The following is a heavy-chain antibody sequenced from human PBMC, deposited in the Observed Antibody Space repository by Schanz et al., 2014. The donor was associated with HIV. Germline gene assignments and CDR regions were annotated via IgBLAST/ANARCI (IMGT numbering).Heavy chain of an antibody. J-gene: IGHJ4*02. CDR1: GFTFSNYA. CDR2: IWNDGTSK. Sequence: QVHLVESGGGVVQPGTSLRLSCAASGFTFSNYAIHWVRQAPGKGLEGVTLIWNDGTSKYYADSVKGRFTISRDASKNALYLQMNSLRAEDTAVYYCARDERYCTGSNCYLYYFDYWGQGTLVTVPS. CDR3: ARDERYCTGSNCYLYYFDY. V-gene: IGHV3-33*01. D-gene: IGHD2-8*02.